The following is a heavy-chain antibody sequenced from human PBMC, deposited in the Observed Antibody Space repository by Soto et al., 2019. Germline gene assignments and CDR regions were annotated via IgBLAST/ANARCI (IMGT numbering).Heavy chain of an antibody. Sequence: QVQLVQSGTEVKKPGASVKVSCKTSGYTFINFGIGWVRQAPGQGLEWMGWISPFNGHTHYAQKFHGRVSLTTDTSTRTEFLEMRSMTYDDTAVYYCAREPPRATAGLNYFDPWGQGTLVTVSS. D-gene: IGHD6-13*01. CDR2: ISPFNGHT. CDR1: GYTFINFG. CDR3: AREPPRATAGLNYFDP. J-gene: IGHJ5*02. V-gene: IGHV1-18*01.